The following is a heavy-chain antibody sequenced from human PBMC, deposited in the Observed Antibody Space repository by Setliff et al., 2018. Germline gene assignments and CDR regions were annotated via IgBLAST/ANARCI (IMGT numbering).Heavy chain of an antibody. V-gene: IGHV1-3*01. CDR2: INAGNGNT. CDR1: GYTFTSYA. Sequence: GASVKVSCKASGYTFTSYAMHWVRQAPGQGLEWMGWINAGNGNTKYSQKFQGRVTITRDTSASTAYMELSSLRSEDTAVYYCAREFTRYYNFWSAHRYYMDVWGKGTTVTVSS. J-gene: IGHJ6*03. D-gene: IGHD3-3*01. CDR3: AREFTRYYNFWSAHRYYMDV.